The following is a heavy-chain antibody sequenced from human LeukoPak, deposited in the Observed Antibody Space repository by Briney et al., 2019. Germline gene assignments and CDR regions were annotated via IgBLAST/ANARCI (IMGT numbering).Heavy chain of an antibody. V-gene: IGHV1-2*02. D-gene: IGHD2-21*01. CDR2: IIPDSGGA. CDR1: GYTFTNYY. CDR3: STEDKYCGGANCGKY. Sequence: GASVKVSCKTSGYTFTNYYVHWVRQAPGHGLEWMGYIIPDSGGADYDQRFQGRVTMTRDKSISTVYMELSSLRSDDTAVYYCSTEDKYCGGANCGKYWGQGTLVTVSS. J-gene: IGHJ4*02.